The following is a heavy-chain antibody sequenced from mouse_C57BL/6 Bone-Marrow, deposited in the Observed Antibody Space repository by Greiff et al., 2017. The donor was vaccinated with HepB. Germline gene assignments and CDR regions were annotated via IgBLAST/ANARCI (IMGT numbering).Heavy chain of an antibody. Sequence: EVKLVESGGGLVKPGGSLKLSCAASGFTFSSYAMSWVRQTPEKRLEWVATISDGGSYTYYPDNVKGRFTISRDNAKNNLYLQMSHLKSEDTAMYYCARDQEKLGRGAYWGQGTLVTVSA. D-gene: IGHD4-1*01. J-gene: IGHJ3*01. V-gene: IGHV5-4*01. CDR2: ISDGGSYT. CDR3: ARDQEKLGRGAY. CDR1: GFTFSSYA.